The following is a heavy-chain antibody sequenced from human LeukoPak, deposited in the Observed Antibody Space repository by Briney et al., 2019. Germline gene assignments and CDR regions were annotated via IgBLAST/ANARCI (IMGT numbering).Heavy chain of an antibody. CDR1: GFPFSSYW. J-gene: IGHJ4*02. CDR2: IKQDGSKK. V-gene: IGHV3-7*01. Sequence: GGSLRLSCVASGFPFSSYWMTWVRQAPGKGLEWVANIKQDGSKKSYVDSVKGRFTISRDNAKNSLYLQMNSLRAEDTAVYYCARALSGSFQAYWGLGTLVTVSS. CDR3: ARALSGSFQAY. D-gene: IGHD1-26*01.